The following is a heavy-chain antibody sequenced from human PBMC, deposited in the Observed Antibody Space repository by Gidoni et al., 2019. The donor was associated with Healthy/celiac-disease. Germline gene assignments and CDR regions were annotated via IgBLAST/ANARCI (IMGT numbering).Heavy chain of an antibody. Sequence: EVQLVESGGGLVKPGGTLRLSCAASGFTFSSYSMNWVRQAPGKGLEWVSSISSSSSYIYYADSVKGRFTISRDNAKNSLYLQMNSLRAEDTAVYYCARDDVPYSSSSAAFDIWGQGTMVTVSS. D-gene: IGHD6-6*01. CDR3: ARDDVPYSSSSAAFDI. CDR1: GFTFSSYS. V-gene: IGHV3-21*01. J-gene: IGHJ3*02. CDR2: ISSSSSYI.